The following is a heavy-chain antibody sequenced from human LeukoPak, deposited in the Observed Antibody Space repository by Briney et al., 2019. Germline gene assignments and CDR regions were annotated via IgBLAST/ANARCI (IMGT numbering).Heavy chain of an antibody. Sequence: GGSLRLSCVASGFTFSNAWMSWVRQAPGKGLEWVGRIKSKTDGGTTDYAAPVKGRFTISRDDSKNTLYLQMNSLKTEDTAVYYCTTEAGDYGDYDVDCWGQGTLVTVSS. V-gene: IGHV3-15*01. CDR3: TTEAGDYGDYDVDC. CDR2: IKSKTDGGTT. CDR1: GFTFSNAW. D-gene: IGHD4-17*01. J-gene: IGHJ4*02.